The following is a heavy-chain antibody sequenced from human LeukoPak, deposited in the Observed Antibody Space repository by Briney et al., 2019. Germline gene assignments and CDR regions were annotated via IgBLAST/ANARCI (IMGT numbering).Heavy chain of an antibody. CDR1: GFTVSSNY. J-gene: IGHJ4*02. Sequence: GGTLRLSCAASGFTVSSNYMSWVRQAPGKGLERVSVIYSGGSTYYADSVKGRFTISRDNSKNTLYLQMNSLRAEDTAVYYCARDQYYYDSSGEYYFDYWGQGTLVTVSS. CDR3: ARDQYYYDSSGEYYFDY. CDR2: IYSGGST. V-gene: IGHV3-66*01. D-gene: IGHD3-22*01.